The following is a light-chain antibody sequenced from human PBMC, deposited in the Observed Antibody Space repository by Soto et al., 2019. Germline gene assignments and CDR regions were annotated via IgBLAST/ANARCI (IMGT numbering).Light chain of an antibody. CDR2: EDT. CDR3: CSYAGSSTYV. V-gene: IGLV2-23*01. CDR1: INDIGSYNL. Sequence: QSALTQPASVSGSPGQSITISCTGTINDIGSYNLVSWYQQHPGKAPKLIMSEDTKRPSGVSNRFSGSKSTFTASLTISGLQAEDEADYYCCSYAGSSTYVFGTGTKLTV. J-gene: IGLJ1*01.